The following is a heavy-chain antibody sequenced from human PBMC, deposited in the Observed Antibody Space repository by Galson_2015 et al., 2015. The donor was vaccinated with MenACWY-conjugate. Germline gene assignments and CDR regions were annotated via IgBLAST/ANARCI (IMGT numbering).Heavy chain of an antibody. CDR2: VNPYGGST. D-gene: IGHD1-26*01. V-gene: IGHV1-46*02. Sequence: SVKVSCKASGYTFNTYYMHWVRQAPGQGLEWVGIVNPYGGSTTYAQKFQGRVTMTRDTSTSTVYMELSSLRSEDTAVYYCARGRGSYYYGMDVWGQGTTVTVSS. CDR1: GYTFNTYY. J-gene: IGHJ6*02. CDR3: ARGRGSYYYGMDV.